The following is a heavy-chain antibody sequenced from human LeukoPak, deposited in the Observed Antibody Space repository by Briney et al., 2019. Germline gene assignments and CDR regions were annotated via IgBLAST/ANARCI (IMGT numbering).Heavy chain of an antibody. CDR1: GGSFSGYY. Sequence: SETLSLTCAVYGGSFSGYYWSGIRQPPGKGLEWIGEINHSGSTNYNPSLNSRVTISVDTSKNQFSLRLSSVTAADTAVYYCARGADYGSGSLESGYWGQGTLVTVSS. CDR2: INHSGST. J-gene: IGHJ4*02. CDR3: ARGADYGSGSLESGY. D-gene: IGHD3-10*01. V-gene: IGHV4-34*01.